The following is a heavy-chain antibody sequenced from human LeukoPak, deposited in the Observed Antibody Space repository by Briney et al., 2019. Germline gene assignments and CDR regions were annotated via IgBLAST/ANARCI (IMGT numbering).Heavy chain of an antibody. CDR3: ARWRRGYCSSTSCPYFDY. D-gene: IGHD2-2*01. Sequence: PGGSLRLSCAASGFTFSSYSMNWVRQAPGKGLEWVSSISSSSSYIYYADPVKGRFTISRDNAKNSLYLQMNSLRAEDTAVYYCARWRRGYCSSTSCPYFDYWGQGTLVTVSS. CDR2: ISSSSSYI. J-gene: IGHJ4*02. CDR1: GFTFSSYS. V-gene: IGHV3-21*01.